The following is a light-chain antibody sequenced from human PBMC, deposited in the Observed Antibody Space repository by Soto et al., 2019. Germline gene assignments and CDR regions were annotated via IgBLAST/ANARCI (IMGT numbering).Light chain of an antibody. Sequence: QSALSQPPSASGSPGQSVTISCTGTSSDVGGYNYVSWYQQHPGKAPKLMIYEVSKRPSGAPDRFSGSKSGNTASLTVSGLQAEDEADYYCSSYTSSSTTVFGGGTKLTVL. CDR2: EVS. V-gene: IGLV2-8*01. J-gene: IGLJ2*01. CDR1: SSDVGGYNY. CDR3: SSYTSSSTTV.